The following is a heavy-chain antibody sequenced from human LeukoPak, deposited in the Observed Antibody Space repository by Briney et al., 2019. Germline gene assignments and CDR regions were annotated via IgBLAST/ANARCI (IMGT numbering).Heavy chain of an antibody. CDR1: GGSISSYY. CDR3: ARQPPDSYGAKYYYYYGMDV. V-gene: IGHV4-59*08. CDR2: IYYSGST. Sequence: RTSETLSLTCTVSGGSISSYYWSWIRQPPGKGLEWIGYIYYSGSTNYNPSLKSRVTISVDTSKNQFSLKLSSVTAADTAVYYCARQPPDSYGAKYYYYYGMDVWGQGTTVTVSS. D-gene: IGHD5-18*01. J-gene: IGHJ6*02.